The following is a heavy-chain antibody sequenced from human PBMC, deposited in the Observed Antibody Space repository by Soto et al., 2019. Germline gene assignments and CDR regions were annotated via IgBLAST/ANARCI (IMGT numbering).Heavy chain of an antibody. CDR3: AREEETNDY. CDR1: GGSISSYY. J-gene: IGHJ4*02. Sequence: PSETLSLTCTVSGGSISSYYWSWIRQPAGKGLEWIGRIYTSGSTNYNPSLKSRVTMSVXXXXXXFXLXLXXVTAADTAVYYCAREEETNDYWGRETQVTVS. CDR2: IYTSGST. V-gene: IGHV4-4*07.